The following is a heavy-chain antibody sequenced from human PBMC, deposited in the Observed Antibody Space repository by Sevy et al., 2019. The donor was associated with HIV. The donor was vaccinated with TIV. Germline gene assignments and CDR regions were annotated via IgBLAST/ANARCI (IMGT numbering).Heavy chain of an antibody. CDR1: GFTFSSYS. Sequence: GGSLRLSCAASGFTFSSYSMNWVRQAPGKGLEWVSSITSSGDTTYYTDSVKGRFTISRDNSKNTLYLQMNSLRAEDTAVYFCAKEQGYYYDRTGEYYFDYWGQGTLVTVSS. V-gene: IGHV3-23*01. D-gene: IGHD3-22*01. J-gene: IGHJ4*02. CDR3: AKEQGYYYDRTGEYYFDY. CDR2: ITSSGDTT.